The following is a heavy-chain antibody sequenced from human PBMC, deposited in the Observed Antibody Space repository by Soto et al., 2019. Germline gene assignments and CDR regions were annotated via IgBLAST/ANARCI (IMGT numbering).Heavy chain of an antibody. Sequence: ASVKVSCKASGYTFTSYGISWVRQAPGQGLEWMGWISAYNGNTNYAQKLQGRVTMTTDTSTSTAYMELRSLRSDDTVVYYCARGKALVGATPIDDYWGQGTLVTVSS. CDR3: ARGKALVGATPIDDY. CDR2: ISAYNGNT. D-gene: IGHD1-26*01. J-gene: IGHJ4*02. V-gene: IGHV1-18*01. CDR1: GYTFTSYG.